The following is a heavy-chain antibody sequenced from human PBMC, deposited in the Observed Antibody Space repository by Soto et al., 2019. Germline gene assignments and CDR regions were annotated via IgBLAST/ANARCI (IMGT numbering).Heavy chain of an antibody. CDR2: IIPIFGTA. CDR3: ARHQYSRSWYVLWFDT. V-gene: IGHV1-69*12. CDR1: GGTFSSYA. D-gene: IGHD6-13*01. J-gene: IGHJ5*02. Sequence: QVQLVQSGAEVKKPGSSVKVSCKASGGTFSSYAISWVRQAPGQGLEWMGGIIPIFGTANYAQKFQGRVTITADDSTSTDYMELSSLRSEETAVDYGARHQYSRSWYVLWFDTWGQGTLVTVSS.